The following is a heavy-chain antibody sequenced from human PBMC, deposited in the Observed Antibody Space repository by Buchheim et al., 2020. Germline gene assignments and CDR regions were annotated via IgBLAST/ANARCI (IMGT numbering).Heavy chain of an antibody. D-gene: IGHD3/OR15-3a*01. V-gene: IGHV3-30*18. CDR2: IANDGGDT. Sequence: QVQLVESGGGVIQPGRSLRLSCAASGFTFSSYGMHWVRQAPGQGLEWVAVIANDGGDTKYADSVKGRFTISRDNSMSTLYLQMNSLRAEDTSLYYCAKDMSFGAANYCFDYWGQGTL. CDR1: GFTFSSYG. CDR3: AKDMSFGAANYCFDY. J-gene: IGHJ4*02.